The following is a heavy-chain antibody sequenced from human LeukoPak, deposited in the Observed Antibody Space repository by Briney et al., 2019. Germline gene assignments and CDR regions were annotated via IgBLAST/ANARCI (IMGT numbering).Heavy chain of an antibody. V-gene: IGHV4-59*01. CDR3: ARSRRDGYNLKAWAYAFDI. D-gene: IGHD5-24*01. CDR1: GGSFSGYY. J-gene: IGHJ3*02. CDR2: IYYSGST. Sequence: SETLSLTCAVYGGSFSGYYWSWIRQPPGKGLEWIGYIYYSGSTNYNPSLKSRVTISVDTSKNQFSLKLSSVTAADTAVYYCARSRRDGYNLKAWAYAFDIWGQGTMVTVSS.